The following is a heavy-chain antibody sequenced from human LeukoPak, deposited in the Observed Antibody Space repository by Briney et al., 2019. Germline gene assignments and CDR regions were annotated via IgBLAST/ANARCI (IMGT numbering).Heavy chain of an antibody. D-gene: IGHD3-3*01. Sequence: GGSLRLSCAASGFVFSDYGMNWVRQAQGKGLEWISYISSGSSDIFYADSVKGRFTISRDNAKDSLFLQMNSLRAEDTAVYYCACGYDFSDRAKRGFDNWGQGTLVSVSS. V-gene: IGHV3-48*01. J-gene: IGHJ4*02. CDR1: GFVFSDYG. CDR3: ACGYDFSDRAKRGFDN. CDR2: ISSGSSDI.